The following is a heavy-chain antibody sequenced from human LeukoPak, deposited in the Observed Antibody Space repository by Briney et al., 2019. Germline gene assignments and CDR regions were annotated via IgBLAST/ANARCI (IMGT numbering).Heavy chain of an antibody. J-gene: IGHJ6*02. Sequence: GGSLRLSCAASGFTFSSYAMNWVRQAPGKGLEWVSVIYSGGSTYYADSVKGRFTISRDNSKNTLYLQMNSLRAEDTAVYYCARRGHYYYGMDVWGQGTTVTVSS. CDR1: GFTFSSYA. D-gene: IGHD3-16*01. CDR3: ARRGHYYYGMDV. CDR2: IYSGGST. V-gene: IGHV3-66*04.